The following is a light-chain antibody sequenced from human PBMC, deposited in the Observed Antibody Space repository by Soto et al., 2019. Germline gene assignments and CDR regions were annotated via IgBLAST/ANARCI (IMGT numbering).Light chain of an antibody. CDR2: AAS. CDR1: QSIRGDF. J-gene: IGKJ4*01. Sequence: EIVLTQSPGTLSLSPGERATLSCRASQSIRGDFVAWYQQKPGQAPRLLISAASNRATGIPDRFRASGSGTDFSLTIRGLETEDFAVYYCQQYGTSPLTFGGGTKVEIK. V-gene: IGKV3-20*01. CDR3: QQYGTSPLT.